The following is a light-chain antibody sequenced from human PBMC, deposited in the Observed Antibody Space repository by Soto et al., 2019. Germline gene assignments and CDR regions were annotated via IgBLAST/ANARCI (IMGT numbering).Light chain of an antibody. Sequence: QSVLTQPPSASGTPGQRVTIPCSGTSSNIGGNYVFWYQHLPGTAPKLLIYRNNQRPSGVPDRFSGSKSGTSASLAISGLRSEDEADYYCCSYTSSGTLYVFGTGTKLTVL. CDR2: RNN. J-gene: IGLJ1*01. CDR1: SSNIGGNY. V-gene: IGLV1-47*01. CDR3: CSYTSSGTLYV.